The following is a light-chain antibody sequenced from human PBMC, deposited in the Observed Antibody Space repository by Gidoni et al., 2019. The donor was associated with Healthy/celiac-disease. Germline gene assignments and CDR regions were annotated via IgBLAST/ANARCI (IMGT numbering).Light chain of an antibody. CDR1: QSVNSK. CDR3: QQYNNWPPIT. Sequence: EIVMTQSPATLAVSPAERATLSCRASQSVNSKLAWYQQKPGQAPRLLIYGASTLATGIAARFSGSVSGTAFTLTISRRQSEDFAVYYCQQYNNWPPITFGQGTRLEIK. J-gene: IGKJ5*01. V-gene: IGKV3-15*01. CDR2: GAS.